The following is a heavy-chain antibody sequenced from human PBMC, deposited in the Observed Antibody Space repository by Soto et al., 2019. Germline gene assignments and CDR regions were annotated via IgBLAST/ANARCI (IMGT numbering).Heavy chain of an antibody. J-gene: IGHJ6*03. D-gene: IGHD2-15*01. Sequence: ASVKVSCKASGYTFTSYYMHWVRQAPGRGLEWMGIINPSGGSTSYAQKFQGRVTMTRDTSTSTVYMELSSLRSEDTAVYYCARVAGGYCSGGSCYSSDYYYYYMDVWGKGTTVTVSS. CDR2: INPSGGST. CDR3: ARVAGGYCSGGSCYSSDYYYYYMDV. CDR1: GYTFTSYY. V-gene: IGHV1-46*03.